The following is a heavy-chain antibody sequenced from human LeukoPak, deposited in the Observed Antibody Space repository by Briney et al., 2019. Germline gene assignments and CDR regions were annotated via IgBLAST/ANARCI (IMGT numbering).Heavy chain of an antibody. CDR3: ARGDSAAAHNWFDP. J-gene: IGHJ5*02. D-gene: IGHD6-13*01. CDR1: GDSVSSNSAA. V-gene: IGHV6-1*01. Sequence: SQTLSLTCAISGDSVSSNSAAWNWIRQSPSSGLEWLGRTYYRSKWYNDYAVSVKGRITINPDTSKNQFSLQLNSVTPEDTAVYYCARGDSAAAHNWFDPWGQGTLVTVSS. CDR2: TYYRSKWYN.